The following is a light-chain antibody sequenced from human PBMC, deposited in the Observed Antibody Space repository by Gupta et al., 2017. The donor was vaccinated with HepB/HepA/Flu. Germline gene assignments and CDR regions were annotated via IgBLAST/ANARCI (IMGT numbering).Light chain of an antibody. J-gene: IGKJ3*01. CDR2: DAS. CDR1: QNIDNY. Sequence: EGVLTQSPATLSLSPGESATLSCRASQNIDNYLVWYQQRPGQAPRLLMYDASNRAIGIPARFVGSASGRNFTLTINSLEPDDFAIYYCQQRNRWPPGFTFGPGTRVDLK. CDR3: QQRNRWPPGFT. V-gene: IGKV3-11*02.